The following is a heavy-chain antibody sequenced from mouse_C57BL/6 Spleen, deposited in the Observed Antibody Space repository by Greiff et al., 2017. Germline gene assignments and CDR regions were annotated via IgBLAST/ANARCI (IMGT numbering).Heavy chain of an antibody. CDR2: IDPSDSYT. V-gene: IGHV1-69*01. D-gene: IGHD4-1*01. CDR3: ARGTGKNYFDY. Sequence: VQLQQPGAELVKPGASVKLSCKASGYTFTSYWMHWVKQRPGQGLEWIGEIDPSDSYTNYNQKFKGKSTLTVDKSSSTAYMQLSSLTSEDSAVYYCARGTGKNYFDYWGQGTTLTVSS. CDR1: GYTFTSYW. J-gene: IGHJ2*01.